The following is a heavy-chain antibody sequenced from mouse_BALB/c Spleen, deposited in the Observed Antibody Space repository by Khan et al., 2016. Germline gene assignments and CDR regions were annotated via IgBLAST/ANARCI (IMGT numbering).Heavy chain of an antibody. CDR2: ISYSGST. J-gene: IGHJ4*01. CDR3: ARAGSSYYYAMDY. D-gene: IGHD1-1*01. Sequence: EVQLQESGPGLVKPSQSLSLTCTVTGYSITSDYAWNWIRQFPGNKLEWMGYISYSGSTSYNPSLKSRISITRETSKNQFFLQLNSVTTEDTATYYCARAGSSYYYAMDYWGQGTSVTVSS. CDR1: GYSITSDYA. V-gene: IGHV3-2*02.